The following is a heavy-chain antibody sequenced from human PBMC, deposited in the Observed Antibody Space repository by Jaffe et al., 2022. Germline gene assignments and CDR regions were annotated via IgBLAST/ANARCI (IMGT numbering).Heavy chain of an antibody. D-gene: IGHD2-2*03. Sequence: QVQLVQSGAEVKKPGSSVKVSCKASGGTFSSYAISWVRQAPGQGLEWMGGIIPIFGTANYAQKFQGRVTITTDESTSTAYMELSSLRSEDTAVYYCARGKDMDIVVVPAALPSDAFDIWGQGTMVTVSS. CDR2: IIPIFGTA. J-gene: IGHJ3*02. CDR3: ARGKDMDIVVVPAALPSDAFDI. CDR1: GGTFSSYA. V-gene: IGHV1-69*05.